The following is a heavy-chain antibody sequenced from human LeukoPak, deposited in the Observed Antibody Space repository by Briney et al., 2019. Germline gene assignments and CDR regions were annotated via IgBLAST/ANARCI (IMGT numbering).Heavy chain of an antibody. J-gene: IGHJ6*02. CDR2: ISGSGGST. CDR1: GFNFSSYS. CDR3: AKHKYYDFWSGYYTSAQYYYYGMDV. V-gene: IGHV3-23*01. Sequence: GGSLRLSSAASGFNFSSYSMNWDHQAPGKGLEWVSAISGSGGSTYYADSVKGRFTISRDNSKNTLYLQMNSLRAEDTAVYYCAKHKYYDFWSGYYTSAQYYYYGMDVWGQGTTVTVSS. D-gene: IGHD3-3*01.